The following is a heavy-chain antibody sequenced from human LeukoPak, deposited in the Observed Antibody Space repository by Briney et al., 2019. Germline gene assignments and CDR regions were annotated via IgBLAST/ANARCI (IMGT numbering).Heavy chain of an antibody. Sequence: GGSLRLSRAASGFTFSDYYMSWIRQAPGKGLEWVSYISSSGSTIYYTDSLKGRYTISRDTPKNSLYVQMNSLRAEDTAVYYCARVRLPTRYNYDSSGYYFDYWGQGTLVTVSS. CDR2: ISSSGSTI. CDR1: GFTFSDYY. J-gene: IGHJ4*02. CDR3: ARVRLPTRYNYDSSGYYFDY. V-gene: IGHV3-11*01. D-gene: IGHD3-22*01.